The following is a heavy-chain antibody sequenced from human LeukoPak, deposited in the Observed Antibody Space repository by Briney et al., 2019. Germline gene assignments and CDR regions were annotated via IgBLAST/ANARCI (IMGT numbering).Heavy chain of an antibody. CDR1: GYIFMNYG. Sequence: ASVMVSCKASGYIFMNYGINRVRQAPGQGLEWMGWISPYNANTHFAQNFQGRLTMTTDTSTTTAYMELRSLRSDDTAVYYCARDAPVDGYFDYWGQGTLVTVSS. J-gene: IGHJ4*02. CDR3: ARDAPVDGYFDY. CDR2: ISPYNANT. V-gene: IGHV1-18*01. D-gene: IGHD3/OR15-3a*01.